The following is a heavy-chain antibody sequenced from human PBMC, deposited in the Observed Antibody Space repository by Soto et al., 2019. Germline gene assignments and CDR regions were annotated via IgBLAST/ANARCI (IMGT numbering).Heavy chain of an antibody. D-gene: IGHD3-10*01. V-gene: IGHV1-69*13. J-gene: IGHJ5*02. CDR1: GGTFSNYA. Sequence: QVQLVQSGAGVKRPGSSVKVSCKASGGTFSNYAFSGVRQAPGQGLEWMGGIIPIFGRATYAQKFQGRVTITADESTSTAYMELSGLRSEDTAVYYCARDLGSKFDPWGQGTLVTVSS. CDR3: ARDLGSKFDP. CDR2: IIPIFGRA.